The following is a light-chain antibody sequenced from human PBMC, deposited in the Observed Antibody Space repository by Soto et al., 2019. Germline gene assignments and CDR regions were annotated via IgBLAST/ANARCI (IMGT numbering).Light chain of an antibody. J-gene: IGKJ2*01. CDR2: GAS. V-gene: IGKV1-6*01. CDR1: QAIGKE. CDR3: LQDYKFPYT. Sequence: AIQMTQSPSSLSASVGDRVTITCRASQAIGKELGWYQQKPGKAPKLLIYGASSLQSGAPSRFSGSGSGTDFTLTISSLQPEDFATYPCLQDYKFPYTFGQGTKLEIK.